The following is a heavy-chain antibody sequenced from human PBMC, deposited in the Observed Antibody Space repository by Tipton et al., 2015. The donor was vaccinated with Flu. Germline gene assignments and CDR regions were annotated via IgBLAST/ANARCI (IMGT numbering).Heavy chain of an antibody. D-gene: IGHD6-6*01. CDR1: GDSIGSAYY. CDR3: ARGRSYSSARLDY. J-gene: IGHJ4*02. CDR2: IHRTGNT. V-gene: IGHV4-38-2*02. Sequence: LRLSCSVSGDSIGSAYYWGWIRQPPGKGLEWIGNIHRTGNTYHNPSLKSRVTISVDTSKTQFSLNLRSVSAADTAVYYCARGRSYSSARLDYWGQGTLVTVSS.